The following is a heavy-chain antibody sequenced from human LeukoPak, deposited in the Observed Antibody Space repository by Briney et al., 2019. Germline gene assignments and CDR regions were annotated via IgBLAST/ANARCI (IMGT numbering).Heavy chain of an antibody. V-gene: IGHV3-23*01. CDR2: ISGSGGST. J-gene: IGHJ4*02. CDR3: AKGRRQMTTVTLPYYFDY. CDR1: GFTFSSYA. D-gene: IGHD4-17*01. Sequence: GGSLRLSCAASGFTFSSYAMSWVRQAPGKGLEWVSAISGSGGSTYYADSVKGRFTISRDNSKNTLYLQMNSLRAEDTALYYCAKGRRQMTTVTLPYYFDYWGQGTLVTVSS.